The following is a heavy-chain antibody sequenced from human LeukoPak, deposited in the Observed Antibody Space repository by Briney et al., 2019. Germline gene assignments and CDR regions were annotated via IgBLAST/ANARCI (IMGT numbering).Heavy chain of an antibody. V-gene: IGHV3-13*01. J-gene: IGHJ5*02. CDR1: GFTFSSYD. CDR3: ARGTGPSWFDP. CDR2: IGTAGDT. D-gene: IGHD1-1*01. Sequence: PGGSLRLSCAASGFTFSSYDMHWVRQAPGKGLEWVSAIGTAGDTYYPGSVKGRFTVSRENAKNSLYLQMNSLRAGDTAVYYCARGTGPSWFDPWGQGTLVTVSS.